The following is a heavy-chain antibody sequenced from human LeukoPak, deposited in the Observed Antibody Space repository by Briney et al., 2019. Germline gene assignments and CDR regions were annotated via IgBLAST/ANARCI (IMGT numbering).Heavy chain of an antibody. CDR1: GFTFSDYY. Sequence: GGSLRLSCAASGFTFSDYYMSWIRQAPGKGLEWVAVISYDGTTNKYYADSVKGRFTISRDNSKNTLYLQMNSLRAEDTAVYYCARAPYSSGWSDYWGQGTLVTVSS. CDR2: ISYDGTTNK. J-gene: IGHJ4*02. CDR3: ARAPYSSGWSDY. V-gene: IGHV3-30*03. D-gene: IGHD6-19*01.